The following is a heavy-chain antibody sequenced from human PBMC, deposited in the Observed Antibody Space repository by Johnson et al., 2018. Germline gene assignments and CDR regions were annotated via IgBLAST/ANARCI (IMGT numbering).Heavy chain of an antibody. V-gene: IGHV3-33*01. D-gene: IGHD3-22*01. J-gene: IGHJ3*02. CDR3: VIAPYYYDGSGYLNKRGSDAFDI. Sequence: VQLVESGGGVVQTGRSLRLSCAASGFTFSSYGMHWVRQAPGKGLEWVAVIWYDGSNKYYADSVKGRLTISRDNSRNTLYLQMNSLRAEETAVYYCVIAPYYYDGSGYLNKRGSDAFDIGGHGTMVTVSS. CDR1: GFTFSSYG. CDR2: IWYDGSNK.